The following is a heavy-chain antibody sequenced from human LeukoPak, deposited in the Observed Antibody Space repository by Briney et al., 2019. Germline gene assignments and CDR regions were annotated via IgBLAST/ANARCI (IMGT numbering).Heavy chain of an antibody. J-gene: IGHJ6*03. CDR2: IYYSGST. CDR3: ARGQDSSSRSLYYYYYYMDV. V-gene: IGHV4-39*07. D-gene: IGHD6-13*01. Sequence: PETLSLTCTVSGGSISSYYWGWIRQPPGKGLEWIGSIYYSGSTYYNPSLKSRVTISVDTSKNQFSLKLSSVTAADTAVYYCARGQDSSSRSLYYYYYYMDVWGKGTTVTVSS. CDR1: GGSISSYY.